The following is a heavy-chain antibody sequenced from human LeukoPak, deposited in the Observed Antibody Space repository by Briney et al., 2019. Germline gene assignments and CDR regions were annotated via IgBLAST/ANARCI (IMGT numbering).Heavy chain of an antibody. CDR1: GFTFSSYG. D-gene: IGHD4-23*01. CDR3: ARGGHGGSAFYFDY. J-gene: IGHJ4*02. Sequence: GGSLRLSCAASGFTFSSYGMHWVRQAPGKGLEWVAFIRYDGSNKYYADSVKGRFTISRDNSKNTLYLQMNSLRAEDTAVYSCARGGHGGSAFYFDYWGQGTLVTVSS. V-gene: IGHV3-30*02. CDR2: IRYDGSNK.